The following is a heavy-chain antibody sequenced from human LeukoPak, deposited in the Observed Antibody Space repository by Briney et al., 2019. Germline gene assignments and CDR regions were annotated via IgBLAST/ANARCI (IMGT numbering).Heavy chain of an antibody. V-gene: IGHV3-49*04. D-gene: IGHD5-18*01. J-gene: IGHJ4*02. CDR1: GFTFGDYT. CDR2: IRSKAYGGTT. Sequence: GGSLRLSCTASGFTFGDYTMSWVRQAPGMGLEWVGFIRSKAYGGTTDYAASVEGRFTTSRDDSKSIAYLQINSLKTEDTAVYYCTRARFSGYTYGHHYWGQGTLVTVSS. CDR3: TRARFSGYTYGHHY.